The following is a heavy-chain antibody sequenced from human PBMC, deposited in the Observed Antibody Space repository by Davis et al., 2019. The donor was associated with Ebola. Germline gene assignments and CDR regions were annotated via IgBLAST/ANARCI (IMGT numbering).Heavy chain of an antibody. V-gene: IGHV5-51*01. D-gene: IGHD4-23*01. J-gene: IGHJ5*02. CDR2: IYPGDSDT. CDR1: GYSFTSYW. CDR3: ARRHDYGGNSRLFDP. Sequence: GESLKISCKASGYSFTSYWIGWVRQMPGKGLEWMGIIYPGDSDTRYSPSFQGQVTISADKSINTAYLQWSSLKASDTAMYYCARRHDYGGNSRLFDPWGQGTLVTVSS.